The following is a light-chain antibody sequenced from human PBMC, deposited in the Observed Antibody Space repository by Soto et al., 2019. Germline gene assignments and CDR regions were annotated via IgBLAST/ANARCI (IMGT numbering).Light chain of an antibody. CDR3: QQYNNWPV. CDR1: QSVSSY. V-gene: IGKV3-11*01. J-gene: IGKJ1*01. CDR2: DAS. Sequence: EIVLTQSPATLSLFPGERATLSCRASQSVSSYLAWYQQKPGQAPRLLIHDASNRATGIPARFSGSGSGTEFTLTISSLQSEDFAVYYCQQYNNWPVFGQGTKVDIK.